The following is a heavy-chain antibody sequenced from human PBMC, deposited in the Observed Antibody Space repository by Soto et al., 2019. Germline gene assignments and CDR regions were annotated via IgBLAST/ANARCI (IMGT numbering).Heavy chain of an antibody. Sequence: QVQLVQSGAEVKKPGSSVKVSCKASGGTFSSYIISWVXXXXXXGLEWMGRISPVLGIANYAQKFQGRVTITADKSTSTAYMELSNLRSEDTAVYYCANKDYDSSEYYYYGMDVWGQGTTVTASS. CDR3: ANKDYDSSEYYYYGMDV. D-gene: IGHD3-22*01. CDR1: GGTFSSYI. V-gene: IGHV1-69*02. CDR2: ISPVLGIA. J-gene: IGHJ6*02.